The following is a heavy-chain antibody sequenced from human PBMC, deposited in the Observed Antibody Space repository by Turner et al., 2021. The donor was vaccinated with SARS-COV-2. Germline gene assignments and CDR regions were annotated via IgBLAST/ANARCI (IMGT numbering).Heavy chain of an antibody. V-gene: IGHV4-39*01. J-gene: IGHJ6*02. Sequence: QLLLQESGSGVVQPSEPLSLTGTVSGGPISSSSYYWGWIRQPPGKGVEWIGSSYYSGSTYYTPSLKSRVTISVDTSKNQFSLKLSSVTAADTAVYYCATSTVAGTELNYYGMDVWGQGTTVTVSS. CDR2: SYYSGST. CDR3: ATSTVAGTELNYYGMDV. D-gene: IGHD6-13*01. CDR1: GGPISSSSYY.